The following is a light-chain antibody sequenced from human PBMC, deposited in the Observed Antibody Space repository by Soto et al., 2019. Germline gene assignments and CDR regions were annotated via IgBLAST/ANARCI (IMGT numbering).Light chain of an antibody. CDR1: QGIRNY. CDR2: GVS. J-gene: IGKJ2*01. V-gene: IGKV1-33*01. CDR3: HQYENLPYT. Sequence: DPQMTQSPSSLSASVGDRVTITCQASQGIRNYLNWYQHKPGKAPKVLIYGVSNLETGVPSRFSGSGSGTDFTFTISSLQPEDIATYYCHQYENLPYTFGQGTKLEIK.